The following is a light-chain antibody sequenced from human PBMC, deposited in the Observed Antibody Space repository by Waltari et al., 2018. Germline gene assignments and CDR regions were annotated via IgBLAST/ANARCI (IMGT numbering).Light chain of an antibody. CDR2: KAS. CDR3: QHYYSDSRA. Sequence: DIQMTQSPSTLSASVGDRGTITCRASQSISRWLAWCQQKPGKAPKLLIYKASSLASDVPSRFSGSGFGTDVTLTISSLQPDDFATYYCQHYYSDSRAFGQGTKVEVK. CDR1: QSISRW. V-gene: IGKV1-5*03. J-gene: IGKJ1*01.